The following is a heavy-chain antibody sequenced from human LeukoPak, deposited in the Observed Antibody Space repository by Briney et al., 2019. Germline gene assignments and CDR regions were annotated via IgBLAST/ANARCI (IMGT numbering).Heavy chain of an antibody. Sequence: PGRSLRLSCATSGFTFSSYAMHWVHQAPGKGLEWVAIISYDGSNKYYADSVKGRFTISRDNSKNTLYLQMNSLRAEDTAVYYCARSPHLYHGSESPYHWFDPWGQGTLVTVSS. CDR1: GFTFSSYA. D-gene: IGHD3-10*01. CDR3: ARSPHLYHGSESPYHWFDP. CDR2: ISYDGSNK. J-gene: IGHJ5*02. V-gene: IGHV3-30-3*01.